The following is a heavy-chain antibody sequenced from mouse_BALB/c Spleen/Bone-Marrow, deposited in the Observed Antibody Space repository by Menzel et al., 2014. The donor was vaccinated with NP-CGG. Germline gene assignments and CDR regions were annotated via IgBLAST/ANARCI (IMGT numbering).Heavy chain of an antibody. Sequence: EVNLVESGGGLVQPGGSRKLSCAASGFTFSGFGMHWVRQAPEKGLEWVAYISRGSSTIYYADTVKGRFTISRDNPKNTLFLQMTSLRSKDTAMYYCARSGITTGSYWYFDIWGAGTTVTVSS. V-gene: IGHV5-17*02. CDR2: ISRGSSTI. D-gene: IGHD1-1*01. J-gene: IGHJ1*01. CDR1: GFTFSGFG. CDR3: ARSGITTGSYWYFDI.